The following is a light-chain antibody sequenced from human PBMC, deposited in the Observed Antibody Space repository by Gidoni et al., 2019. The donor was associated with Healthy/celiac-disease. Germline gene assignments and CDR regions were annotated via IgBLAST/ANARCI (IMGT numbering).Light chain of an antibody. V-gene: IGLV8-61*01. Sequence: QTVVTQEPSFSLSPGGTVTLTCGLSSGSVSTSYYPSWYQQTPGQAPRTLIYSTNTRSSGVPDRFSGSILGNKAALTITGAQADDESDYYCVLYMGSGIPAVGGGTKLTVL. J-gene: IGLJ2*01. CDR2: STN. CDR3: VLYMGSGIPA. CDR1: SGSVSTSYY.